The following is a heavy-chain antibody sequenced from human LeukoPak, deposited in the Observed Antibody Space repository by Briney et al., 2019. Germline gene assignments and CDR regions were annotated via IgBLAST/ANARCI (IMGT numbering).Heavy chain of an antibody. CDR3: ARVHGGNSEFDY. CDR2: INPSGGST. V-gene: IGHV1-46*01. CDR1: GYTFTSYY. Sequence: ASVKVSCKASGYTFTSYYMHWGRQAPGQGLEWMGIINPSGGSTSYAQKFQGRVTMTRDTSTSTVYMELSSLRSEDTAVDYCARVHGGNSEFDYWGQGTLVTVSS. D-gene: IGHD4-23*01. J-gene: IGHJ4*02.